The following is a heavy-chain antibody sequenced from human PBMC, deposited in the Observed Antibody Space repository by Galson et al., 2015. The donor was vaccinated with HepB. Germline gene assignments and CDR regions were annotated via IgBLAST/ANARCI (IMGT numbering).Heavy chain of an antibody. Sequence: SLRLSCAASGFTVSDNYMSWVRQAPGKGLEWVSVIYSGGSTYYADSVKGRFTLSRDISENTVYLQMNSLRAEDTAVYYCARVRRLTTSLFDYWGQGTLVTVSS. D-gene: IGHD2-2*01. CDR2: IYSGGST. CDR1: GFTVSDNY. CDR3: ARVRRLTTSLFDY. V-gene: IGHV3-66*02. J-gene: IGHJ4*02.